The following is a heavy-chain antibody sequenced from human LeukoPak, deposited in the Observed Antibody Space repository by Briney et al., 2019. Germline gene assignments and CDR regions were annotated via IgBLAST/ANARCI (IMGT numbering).Heavy chain of an antibody. V-gene: IGHV1-2*04. D-gene: IGHD6-13*01. Sequence: ASVKVSCKASGCTFTGDYMHWVRQAPGQGLEWVGWINPNSGGTNYAQKFQGWVTMTRDTSISTAYMELSRLRSDDTAVYYCARAGIAAAGTRVNFQHWGQGTLVTVSS. CDR1: GCTFTGDY. J-gene: IGHJ1*01. CDR2: INPNSGGT. CDR3: ARAGIAAAGTRVNFQH.